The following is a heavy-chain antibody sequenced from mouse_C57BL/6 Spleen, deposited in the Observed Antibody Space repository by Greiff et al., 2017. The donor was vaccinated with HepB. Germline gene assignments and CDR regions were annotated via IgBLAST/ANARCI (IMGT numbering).Heavy chain of an antibody. V-gene: IGHV1-19*01. CDR3: ARSLGYYAMDY. Sequence: EVKVVESGPVLVKPGASVKMSCKASGYTFTDYYMNWVKQSHGKSLEWIGVINPYNGGTSYNQKFKGKATLTVDKSSSTAYMELNSLTSEDSAVYYCARSLGYYAMDYWGQGTSVTVSS. D-gene: IGHD4-1*01. CDR1: GYTFTDYY. CDR2: INPYNGGT. J-gene: IGHJ4*01.